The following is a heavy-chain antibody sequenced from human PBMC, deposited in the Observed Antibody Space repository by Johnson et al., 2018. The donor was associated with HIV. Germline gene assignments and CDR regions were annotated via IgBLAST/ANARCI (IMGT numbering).Heavy chain of an antibody. D-gene: IGHD2-2*01. CDR2: IGTTDDT. V-gene: IGHV3-13*01. J-gene: IGHJ3*02. Sequence: VQLVESGGGWAQPGGSLRLSCVASGFTFSHYDMHWVRQVTGKGLEWVAAIGTTDDTYYPDSVKGRFTISREDARDSLYLQINKLRVGDTGVYFCARESLRPVPVPGPGDSSFDIWGQGTVVTVSS. CDR3: ARESLRPVPVPGPGDSSFDI. CDR1: GFTFSHYD.